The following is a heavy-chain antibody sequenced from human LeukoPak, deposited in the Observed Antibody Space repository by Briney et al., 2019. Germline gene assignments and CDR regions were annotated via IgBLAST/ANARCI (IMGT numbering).Heavy chain of an antibody. D-gene: IGHD3-22*01. CDR1: GFTFSNYA. V-gene: IGHV3-64*01. J-gene: IGHJ4*02. CDR3: ARGGYYDSSGSFDY. Sequence: GGSLILSCAASGFTFSNYAMYWVRQAPGRGLEYVSAISTNGGSTDYANSVKGRFTISRDNSDNRVFLQMGTLRAEDMAVYYCARGGYYDSSGSFDYWGQGILVTVSS. CDR2: ISTNGGST.